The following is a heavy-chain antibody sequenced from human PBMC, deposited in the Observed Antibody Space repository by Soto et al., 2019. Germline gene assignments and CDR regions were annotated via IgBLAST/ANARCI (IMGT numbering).Heavy chain of an antibody. Sequence: SVKVSCKASGGTFSSYAISWVRQAPGQGLEWMGGIIPIFGTANYAQKFQGRVTITADESTSTAYMELSSLRSEDTAVYYCARDKLPPIWSGYYPEYYFDYWGQGTLVTVSS. V-gene: IGHV1-69*13. CDR3: ARDKLPPIWSGYYPEYYFDY. D-gene: IGHD3-3*01. CDR2: IIPIFGTA. J-gene: IGHJ4*02. CDR1: GGTFSSYA.